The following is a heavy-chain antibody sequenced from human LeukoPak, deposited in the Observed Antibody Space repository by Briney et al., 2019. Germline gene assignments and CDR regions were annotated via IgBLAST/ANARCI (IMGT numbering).Heavy chain of an antibody. D-gene: IGHD3-22*01. Sequence: SETLSLTCTVSGGSISGYYWSWIRQSPGRGLEWMGYIHYSGSTDYNPSHKSRVTMSVDTSKNQCSLKLSSVTAADAAVYYCVREGYDSSGYFLDYWGQGTLVTVSS. CDR2: IHYSGST. V-gene: IGHV4-59*01. CDR3: VREGYDSSGYFLDY. J-gene: IGHJ4*02. CDR1: GGSISGYY.